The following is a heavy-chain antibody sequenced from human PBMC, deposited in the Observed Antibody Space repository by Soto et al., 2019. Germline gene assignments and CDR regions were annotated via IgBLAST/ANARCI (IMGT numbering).Heavy chain of an antibody. Sequence: EVQLLESGGHFVHPGGSLTLSCAASGFTFSDYAMIWIRQVPGKGLQWVSGLDGSGRGIHYAESAKGRFTISRDNSAYAVYLHMNNLRVGDAAIYYSEHDAVSRDGVWLAHVWGQGTVVTVSS. J-gene: IGHJ4*02. CDR1: GFTFSDYA. V-gene: IGHV3-23*01. D-gene: IGHD5-12*01. CDR2: LDGSGRGI. CDR3: EHDAVSRDGVWLAHV.